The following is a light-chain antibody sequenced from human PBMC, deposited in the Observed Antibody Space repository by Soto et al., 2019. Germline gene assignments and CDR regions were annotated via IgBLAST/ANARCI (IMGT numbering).Light chain of an antibody. CDR3: SSYTSSSTPVV. CDR2: EVS. V-gene: IGLV2-14*01. J-gene: IGLJ2*01. Sequence: QSALTQPASVSGSPGQSITISYTGTSSDVGGYNYVSWYQQHPGKAPKLMIFEVSYRPSGVSNRFSGSKSGNTASLTISGLQAEDEADYYCSSYTSSSTPVVFGGGTKLTVL. CDR1: SSDVGGYNY.